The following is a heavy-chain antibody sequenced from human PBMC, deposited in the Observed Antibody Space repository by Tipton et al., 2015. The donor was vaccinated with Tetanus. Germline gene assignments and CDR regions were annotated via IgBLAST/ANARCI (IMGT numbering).Heavy chain of an antibody. CDR2: IYYTGNT. V-gene: IGHV4-59*08. CDR3: SSSPGNHYLAFFDY. D-gene: IGHD2/OR15-2a*01. Sequence: LRLSCTVSGGSISSFYWSWIRQSPGRGLEWIGYIYYTGNTNYNPSLKSRVTISIDTSKNQFSLRLSSVTAADTAVYYCSSSPGNHYLAFFDYWGRGTLVTVSS. CDR1: GGSISSFY. J-gene: IGHJ4*02.